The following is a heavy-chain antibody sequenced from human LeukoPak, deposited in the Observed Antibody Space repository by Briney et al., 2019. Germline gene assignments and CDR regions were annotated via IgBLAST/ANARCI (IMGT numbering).Heavy chain of an antibody. CDR2: ISYDGSNK. Sequence: GGSLRLSCAASGFTFSSYAMHWVRQAPGMGLEWVAVISYDGSNKYYADSVKGRFTISRDNSKNTLYLQMNSLRAEDTAVYCCARDLGADPTLLYGGWFDPWGQGTLVTVSS. D-gene: IGHD2-8*01. CDR3: ARDLGADPTLLYGGWFDP. J-gene: IGHJ5*02. CDR1: GFTFSSYA. V-gene: IGHV3-30*04.